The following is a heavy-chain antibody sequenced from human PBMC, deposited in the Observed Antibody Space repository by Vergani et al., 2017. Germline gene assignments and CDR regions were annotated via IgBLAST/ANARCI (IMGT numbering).Heavy chain of an antibody. D-gene: IGHD2-15*01. J-gene: IGHJ3*01. CDR2: ISASGNA. CDR3: ARRSGGYYSGGKVHPLRAAFDV. V-gene: IGHV4-61*02. Sequence: QEQLQASGPGRVKPSQTLSLTCTMSGGSISAAYYFWSWIRQPAGKGLEWLGHISASGNASHSPSLKTRVSMSVDTTKNQFSLTVTSVTAADTAIYFCARRSGGYYSGGKVHPLRAAFDVWGHGTVVTVSS. CDR1: GGSISAAYYF.